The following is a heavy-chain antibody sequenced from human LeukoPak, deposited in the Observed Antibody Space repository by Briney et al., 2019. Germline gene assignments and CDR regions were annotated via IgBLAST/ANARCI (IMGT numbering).Heavy chain of an antibody. CDR3: AKDTYGSGSYLSY. CDR1: GFTFDDYA. D-gene: IGHD3-10*01. J-gene: IGHJ4*02. Sequence: PGRSLRLSCAASGFTFDDYAMHWARQAPGKGLEWVSGISWNSGSISYADSVKGRFTISRDNAKNSLYLQMNSLRAEDTALYYCAKDTYGSGSYLSYWGQGTLVTVSS. CDR2: ISWNSGSI. V-gene: IGHV3-9*01.